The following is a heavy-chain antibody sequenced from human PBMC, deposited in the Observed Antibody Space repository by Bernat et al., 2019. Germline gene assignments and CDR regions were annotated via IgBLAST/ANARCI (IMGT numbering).Heavy chain of an antibody. CDR3: ARDKDGSGWYGVFDY. J-gene: IGHJ4*02. V-gene: IGHV4-59*01. D-gene: IGHD6-19*01. CDR2: IYYSGNT. CDR1: GGSISSYY. Sequence: QVQLQESGPGLVKPSETLSLTCTVSGGSISSYYWSWIRQPPGKGLEWIGYIYYSGNTNYNPSLKSRVTISVDTSKNQFSLKLSSVTAADTAVYYCARDKDGSGWYGVFDYWGQGTLVTVSS.